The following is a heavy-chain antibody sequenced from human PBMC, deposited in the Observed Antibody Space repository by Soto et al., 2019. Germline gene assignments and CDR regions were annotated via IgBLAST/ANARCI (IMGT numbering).Heavy chain of an antibody. D-gene: IGHD2-2*01. V-gene: IGHV1-2*04. J-gene: IGHJ5*02. CDR2: INPNSGGT. Sequence: ASVKVSCKASGYTFTGYYMHWVRQAPGQGLEWMGWINPNSGGTNYAQKFQGWVTMTRDTSISTAYMELSRLRSDDTAVYYCARGRVDCSSTSCYAWFYPWGQGTLVTVAS. CDR1: GYTFTGYY. CDR3: ARGRVDCSSTSCYAWFYP.